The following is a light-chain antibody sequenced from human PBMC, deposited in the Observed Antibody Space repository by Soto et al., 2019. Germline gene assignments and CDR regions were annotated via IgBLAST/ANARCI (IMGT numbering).Light chain of an antibody. V-gene: IGKV1-9*01. J-gene: IGKJ5*01. CDR2: ASS. Sequence: DIQLPQSPSFLSASVGDRVTITCRASQGISSYLAWYQQTPGKAPKLLIYASSILQSGVPSRFSGSGAGTEFTLTISSLQPEDFATYYCQQLNTFPVTFGRGTRL. CDR1: QGISSY. CDR3: QQLNTFPVT.